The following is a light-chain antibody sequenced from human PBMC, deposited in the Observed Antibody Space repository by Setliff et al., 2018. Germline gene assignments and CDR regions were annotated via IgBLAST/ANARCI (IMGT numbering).Light chain of an antibody. V-gene: IGLV2-14*03. Sequence: QSALAQPASVSGSPGQSITISCSGTSSDVGGYSLVSWYQQHPGKAPKLLLSDVNNRPSGVSGRFSGSKSGNTASLTISGLQAEDEAVYYCSSNTNSATLFVFGGGTKVTVL. J-gene: IGLJ2*01. CDR2: DVN. CDR1: SSDVGGYSL. CDR3: SSNTNSATLFV.